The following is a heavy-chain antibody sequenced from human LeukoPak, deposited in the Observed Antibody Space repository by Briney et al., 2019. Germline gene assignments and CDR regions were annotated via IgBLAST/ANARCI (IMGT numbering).Heavy chain of an antibody. Sequence: PGGSLRLSCVAPGFTFSSYAVSWFRQAPGKGLEWVSTVGRSGADTYYADSVRGRFTISKDSSKNTLQMNSLSAEDTAIYYCVKHSGGVYGNSDYWGQGILVTVSS. V-gene: IGHV3-23*01. D-gene: IGHD1-1*01. CDR3: VKHSGGVYGNSDY. J-gene: IGHJ4*02. CDR1: GFTFSSYA. CDR2: VGRSGADT.